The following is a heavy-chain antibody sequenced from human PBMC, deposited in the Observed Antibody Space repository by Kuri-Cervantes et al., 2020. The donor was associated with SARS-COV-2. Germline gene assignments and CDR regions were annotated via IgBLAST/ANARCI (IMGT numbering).Heavy chain of an antibody. Sequence: GESLKISCSASGFTLSSHNMIWVRQAPGKGLEWVSAISASSAYIYYADSIKGRFTISRDNAKNSLYLQFNSLRAEDTAMYYCARDLGSGFKQSWYFDLWGRGTLVTVSS. CDR2: ISASSAYI. CDR1: GFTLSSHN. CDR3: ARDLGSGFKQSWYFDL. J-gene: IGHJ2*01. V-gene: IGHV3-21*01.